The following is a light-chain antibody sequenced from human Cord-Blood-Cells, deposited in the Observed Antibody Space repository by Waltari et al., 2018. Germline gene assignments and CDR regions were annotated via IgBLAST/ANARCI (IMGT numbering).Light chain of an antibody. CDR3: SSYTSSSTNVV. V-gene: IGLV2-14*01. CDR2: DVS. Sequence: QSALTQPASVSGSPGQSITIPCTGTSSDVGGYNYVSCYQQPPGKAPKLMIYDVSNRPSGVSNRFSGSKSGNTASLTISGLQAEDEADYYCSSYTSSSTNVVFGGGTKLTVL. J-gene: IGLJ2*01. CDR1: SSDVGGYNY.